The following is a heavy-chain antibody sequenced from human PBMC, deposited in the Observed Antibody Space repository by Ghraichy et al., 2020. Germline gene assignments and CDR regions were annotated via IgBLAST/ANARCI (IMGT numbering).Heavy chain of an antibody. V-gene: IGHV3-9*01. J-gene: IGHJ4*02. CDR1: GFTFEDYA. Sequence: SLNISCAASGFTFEDYAMHWVRLVPGQGLEWVSGIRWNGGAVAYADSVKGRFTISRDNAKNSLYLEMNYLRPEDTALYYCVKDPGPALVTGYFHSWGQGTLVTVSS. D-gene: IGHD6-13*01. CDR2: IRWNGGAV. CDR3: VKDPGPALVTGYFHS.